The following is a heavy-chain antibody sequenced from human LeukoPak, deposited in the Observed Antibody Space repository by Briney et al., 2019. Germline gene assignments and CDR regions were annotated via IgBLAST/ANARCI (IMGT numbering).Heavy chain of an antibody. CDR2: TYYRSKWYN. Sequence: SQTLSLTCAISGDSVSSNSAAWNWIRQSPSRGLEWLGRTYYRSKWYNDYAVSVKSRITINPDTSKNQFSLQLNSVSPEDTAVYYCARDRHSGSPPVDWFDPWGQGTLVTVSS. D-gene: IGHD1-26*01. CDR1: GDSVSSNSAA. V-gene: IGHV6-1*01. CDR3: ARDRHSGSPPVDWFDP. J-gene: IGHJ5*02.